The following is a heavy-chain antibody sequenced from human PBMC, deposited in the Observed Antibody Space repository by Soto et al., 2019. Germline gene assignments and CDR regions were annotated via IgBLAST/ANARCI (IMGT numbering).Heavy chain of an antibody. CDR2: MYSGGNT. CDR3: ARQPYDSTGYYYGA. V-gene: IGHV4-39*01. CDR1: GGSLSSSTYY. Sequence: PSXTLSLTCTVSGGSLSSSTYYWCWIRQPPGKGLEWIGSMYSGGNTYYNPSLKSRVTVSVDTSKNHFSLKLTSVTAADTAMYYCARQPYDSTGYYYGAWGQGTLVTVSS. J-gene: IGHJ5*02. D-gene: IGHD3-22*01.